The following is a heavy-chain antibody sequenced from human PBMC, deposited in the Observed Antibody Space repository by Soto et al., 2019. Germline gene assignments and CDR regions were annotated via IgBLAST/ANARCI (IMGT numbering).Heavy chain of an antibody. Sequence: GGSLRLSCAASEFTFSSYSMIWVRQAPGKGLEWVSGVNGGGDITYYADSVKGRFTISRDNSKNTLYLKMNSLRAEDTAVFYCARGHFGVTMDVWGQGTTVTVSS. CDR2: VNGGGDIT. J-gene: IGHJ6*02. V-gene: IGHV3-23*01. CDR1: EFTFSSYS. D-gene: IGHD3-3*01. CDR3: ARGHFGVTMDV.